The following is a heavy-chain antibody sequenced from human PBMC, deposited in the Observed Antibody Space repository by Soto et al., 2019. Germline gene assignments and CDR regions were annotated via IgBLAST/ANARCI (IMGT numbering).Heavy chain of an antibody. J-gene: IGHJ4*02. CDR3: ARDLAAAAY. CDR1: GYIFTNYY. D-gene: IGHD6-13*01. V-gene: IGHV1-46*01. CDR2: INPLPTSGST. Sequence: QVQLVQSGAEVKKPGASVKVSCKASGYIFTNYYIHWVRQAPGQGLEWMAIINPLPTSGSTNYAQELQGRVTVTRDTSTSTVYMELNSLRSDDTSIYYCARDLAAAAYWGQGTLVPVSS.